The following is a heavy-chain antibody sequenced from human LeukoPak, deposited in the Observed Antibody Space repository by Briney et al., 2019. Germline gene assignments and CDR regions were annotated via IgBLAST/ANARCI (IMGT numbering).Heavy chain of an antibody. CDR3: AKGYGNYYESGGLDR. CDR1: GFTFKSYA. D-gene: IGHD3-22*01. V-gene: IGHV3-30*02. CDR2: IHYDGSNK. J-gene: IGHJ5*02. Sequence: GGSLRLSCAASGFTFKSYAMHWVRQAPGKGLEWVAVIHYDGSNKYYVDSVKGRFTISRDNSKNTVHLQMNSLRSEDTAVYYCAKGYGNYYESGGLDRWGQGTLVTASS.